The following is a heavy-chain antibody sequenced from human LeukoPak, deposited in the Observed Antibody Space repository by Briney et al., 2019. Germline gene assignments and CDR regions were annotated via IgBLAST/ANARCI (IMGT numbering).Heavy chain of an antibody. CDR2: ISGSGDST. CDR3: AKGGAGYCSSTSCLYYFDS. D-gene: IGHD2-2*01. J-gene: IGHJ4*02. Sequence: GGSLRLSCAASGFTFSSFAMNWVRQAPGKGLEGISTISGSGDSTYYADSVKGRLTISRDNSKNTLHLQMNSLRAEDTAVYYCAKGGAGYCSSTSCLYYFDSWGQGTLVTVSS. CDR1: GFTFSSFA. V-gene: IGHV3-23*01.